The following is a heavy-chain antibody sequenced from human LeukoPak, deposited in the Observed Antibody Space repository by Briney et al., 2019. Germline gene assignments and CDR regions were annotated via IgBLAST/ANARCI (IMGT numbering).Heavy chain of an antibody. Sequence: PSETLSLTCTVSGGSISSGGYYWSWIRQHPGKGLEWIGYIYYSGSTYYNPSLKSRVTISVDTSKTQFSLKLSSVTAADTAVYYCARGVAGQIDYWGQGTLVTVSS. J-gene: IGHJ4*01. D-gene: IGHD6-19*01. CDR2: IYYSGST. CDR1: GGSISSGGYY. CDR3: ARGVAGQIDY. V-gene: IGHV4-31*03.